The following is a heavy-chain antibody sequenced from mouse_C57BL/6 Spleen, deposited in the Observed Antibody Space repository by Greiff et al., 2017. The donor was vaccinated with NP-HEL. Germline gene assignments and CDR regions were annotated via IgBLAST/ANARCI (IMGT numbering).Heavy chain of an antibody. CDR3: ARCGDYDDWYFDV. CDR1: GYTFTSYW. CDR2: IHPNSGST. Sequence: VQLQQPGAELVKPGASVKLSCKASGYTFTSYWMHWVKQRPGQGLEWIGMIHPNSGSTNYNEKFKSKATLTVDKSSSTAYMQLSSLTSEDSAVYYCARCGDYDDWYFDVWGTGTTVTVSS. V-gene: IGHV1-64*01. D-gene: IGHD2-4*01. J-gene: IGHJ1*03.